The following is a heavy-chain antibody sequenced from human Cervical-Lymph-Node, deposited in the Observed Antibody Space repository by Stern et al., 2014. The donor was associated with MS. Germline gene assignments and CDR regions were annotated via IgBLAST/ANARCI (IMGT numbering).Heavy chain of an antibody. V-gene: IGHV3-30*18. J-gene: IGHJ4*02. Sequence: VQLVESGGGVVQPWRSLRLSCAASGFTFSSYGLHWVRPAPGQVLEWVAVISYDGSNKYYADSVKGRFTISRDNSKNTLYLQMNSLRAEDTAVYYCAKDREXXXXXWGQGTLVTVSS. CDR1: GFTFSSYG. D-gene: IGHD3-3*01. CDR3: AKDREXXXXX. CDR2: ISYDGSNK.